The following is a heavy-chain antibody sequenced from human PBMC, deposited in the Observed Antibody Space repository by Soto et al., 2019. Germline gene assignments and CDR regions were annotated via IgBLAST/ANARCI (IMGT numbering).Heavy chain of an antibody. Sequence: SETLSLTCSVSGGSVTLTSYYWGWIRQPPGKGLEWIGNVYYSGSTNYNPSLKSRVTISVDTSKNQFSLKLSSVTAADTAVYYCARDAWVRGSFDPWGQGTLVTVSS. CDR2: VYYSGST. CDR3: ARDAWVRGSFDP. J-gene: IGHJ5*02. CDR1: GGSVTLTSYY. V-gene: IGHV4-39*07. D-gene: IGHD3-10*01.